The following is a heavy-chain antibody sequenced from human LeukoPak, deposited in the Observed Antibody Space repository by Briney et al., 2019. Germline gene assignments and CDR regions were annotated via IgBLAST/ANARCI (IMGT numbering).Heavy chain of an antibody. CDR2: IYYTGTT. CDR1: RGSISTYY. D-gene: IGHD4-17*01. V-gene: IGHV4-59*01. Sequence: SETLSLTCTVSRGSISTYYWNWIRQPPGKGLEWIGYIYYTGTTDYNPSLKSRVTMSVDTSKNQFSLKLSSVTTADTAVYYCASSGVTTGEDFDYWGQGTLVTVSS. J-gene: IGHJ4*02. CDR3: ASSGVTTGEDFDY.